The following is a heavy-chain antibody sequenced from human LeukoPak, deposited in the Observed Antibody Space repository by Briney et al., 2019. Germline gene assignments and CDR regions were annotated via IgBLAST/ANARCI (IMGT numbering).Heavy chain of an antibody. D-gene: IGHD1-26*01. CDR2: IYSGGYT. Sequence: HPGGSLRLSCAASGFTVSSNYMSGVRQAPGKGLEWVSMIYSGGYTQFPDSVKGRFTISRDNSKTTLYLQMNSLRAEDTAVYYCARDKRAGANVYYYYMDVWGKGTTVTVSS. J-gene: IGHJ6*03. CDR3: ARDKRAGANVYYYYMDV. CDR1: GFTVSSNY. V-gene: IGHV3-53*01.